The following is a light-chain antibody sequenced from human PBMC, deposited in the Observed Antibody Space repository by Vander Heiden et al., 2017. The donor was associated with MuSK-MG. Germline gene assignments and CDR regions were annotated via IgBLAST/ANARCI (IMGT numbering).Light chain of an antibody. CDR1: QSISAT. J-gene: IGKJ4*01. CDR3: QQYSKWPIT. Sequence: EIVMTQSPATLSVSPGERATLSCRASQSISATLGWYQQKPGQPPRLLIYGASTRATGVPARFSGSGSGTEFTLTISSLQSEDFATYYCQQYSKWPITFGGGTKVDIK. CDR2: GAS. V-gene: IGKV3-15*01.